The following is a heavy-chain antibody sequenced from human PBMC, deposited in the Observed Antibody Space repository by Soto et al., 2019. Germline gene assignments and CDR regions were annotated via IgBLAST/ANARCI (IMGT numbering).Heavy chain of an antibody. D-gene: IGHD4-17*01. V-gene: IGHV3-15*01. CDR3: TTAYTVTYAGRFDY. Sequence: EVQLVESGGGLVKPGGSLRLSCAASGFTFSNAWMSWVRQAPGKGLEWVGRIKSKTDGGTTDYAAPVKGRFTISRDDSKNTLYLQMNSLKTEDTAVYYCTTAYTVTYAGRFDYWGQGTLVTVSS. CDR2: IKSKTDGGTT. CDR1: GFTFSNAW. J-gene: IGHJ4*02.